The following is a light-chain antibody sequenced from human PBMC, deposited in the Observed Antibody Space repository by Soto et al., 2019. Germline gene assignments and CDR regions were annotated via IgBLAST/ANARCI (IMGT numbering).Light chain of an antibody. CDR1: ISDVGGSNY. J-gene: IGLJ1*01. CDR2: DVS. CDR3: SSYTSSSLYV. V-gene: IGLV2-14*01. Sequence: QSALTQPSSVSGFPGQSITISCTGTISDVGGSNYVSWYQQLPGKAPKLMIYDVSDRPSGVSNRFSGSKSGNTASLTISGLQAEDEADYYCSSYTSSSLYVFGTGTKVNVL.